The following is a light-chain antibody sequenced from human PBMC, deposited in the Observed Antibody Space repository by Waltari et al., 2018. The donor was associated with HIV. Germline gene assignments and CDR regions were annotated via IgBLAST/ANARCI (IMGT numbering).Light chain of an antibody. J-gene: IGKJ2*01. CDR1: QSVFSSSNYKNY. V-gene: IGKV4-1*01. CDR2: WAS. CDR3: QQYYSTPMYT. Sequence: DIVMTQSPDSLAVSLGERATINCKSSQSVFSSSNYKNYLAWYQQKPGQPPKLLIYWASTRESGVPDRFSGSGSGTEFTLTISSLQAEDVAVYSCQQYYSTPMYTFGQGTKLEIK.